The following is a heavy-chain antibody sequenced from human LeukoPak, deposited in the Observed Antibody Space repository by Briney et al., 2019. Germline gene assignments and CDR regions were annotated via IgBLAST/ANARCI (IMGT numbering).Heavy chain of an antibody. D-gene: IGHD5-18*01. CDR3: ARDIAAMAMYYYYGMDV. J-gene: IGHJ6*02. Sequence: GGSLRLSCVASGVTFSSYWMSWVRQAPGKGLEWVANIKQDESEKYYVDSVKGRFTISRDNAKNSLYLQMNSLRAEDTAVYYCARDIAAMAMYYYYGMDVWGQGTTVTVSS. CDR2: IKQDESEK. V-gene: IGHV3-7*01. CDR1: GVTFSSYW.